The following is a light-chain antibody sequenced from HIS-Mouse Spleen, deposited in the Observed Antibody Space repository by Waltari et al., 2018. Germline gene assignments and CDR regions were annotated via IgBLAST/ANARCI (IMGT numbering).Light chain of an antibody. Sequence: SYELTQPPSVSVSPGQTARITCSGDALPKKYAYWYQQKSGQAPVLVIYEDSKRPSGIPERCYGSSSGTMATLTISGAQVEDEADYFCYSTDSSGNHRRVFGGGTKLTVL. J-gene: IGLJ3*02. CDR2: EDS. CDR1: ALPKKY. V-gene: IGLV3-10*01. CDR3: YSTDSSGNHRRV.